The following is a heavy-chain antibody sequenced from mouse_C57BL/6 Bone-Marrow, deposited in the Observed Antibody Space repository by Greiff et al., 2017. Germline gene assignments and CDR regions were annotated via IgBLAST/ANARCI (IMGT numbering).Heavy chain of an antibody. CDR1: GYAFTNYL. CDR2: INPGSGGT. J-gene: IGHJ2*01. CDR3: ARESKGYYDFDY. D-gene: IGHD2-4*01. V-gene: IGHV1-54*01. Sequence: QVQLKQSGAELVRPGTSVKVSCKASGYAFTNYLIEWVKQRPGQGLEWIGVINPGSGGTNYNEKFKGKATLTVDKSSSTAYMQLSSLTSEDSAVYFCARESKGYYDFDYWGQGTTLTVSS.